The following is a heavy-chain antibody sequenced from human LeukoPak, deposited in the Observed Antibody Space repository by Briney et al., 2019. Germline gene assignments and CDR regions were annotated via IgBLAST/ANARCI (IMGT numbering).Heavy chain of an antibody. J-gene: IGHJ6*04. CDR2: IIPIFGTA. V-gene: IGHV1-69*13. CDR3: ARAGYSKYYYYYGMDV. CDR1: GGTFSSYA. D-gene: IGHD6-13*01. Sequence: SVKVSCKASGGTFSSYAISWVRQAPGQGLEWMGGIIPIFGTANYAQKFQGRVTITADESTSTAYMELSSLRSEGTAVYYCARAGYSKYYYYYGMDVWGKGTTVTVSS.